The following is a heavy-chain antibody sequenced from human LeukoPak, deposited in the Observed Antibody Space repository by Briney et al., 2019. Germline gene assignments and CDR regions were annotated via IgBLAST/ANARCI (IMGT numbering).Heavy chain of an antibody. CDR2: IHYSGSA. CDR3: ARHSYYEGSGPHNGGL. Sequence: SETLSLTCTVCGGSNSGSKYSWGWIRQPPGKGLEWIGSIHYSGSAYYRPPFKSRVTISVDTSKNQFSLKLKSVTAADTAVYYCARHSYYEGSGPHNGGLWGQGTLVTVSS. J-gene: IGHJ4*02. D-gene: IGHD3-10*01. CDR1: GGSNSGSKYS. V-gene: IGHV4-39*01.